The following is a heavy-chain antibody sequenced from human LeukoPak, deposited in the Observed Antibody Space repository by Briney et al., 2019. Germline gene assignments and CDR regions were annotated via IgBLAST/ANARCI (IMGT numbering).Heavy chain of an antibody. Sequence: PSETLSLTCAVYGGSFSGYHWSWIRQPPGKGLEWIGEINHSGSTNYNPSLKSRVTISVDTSKNQFSLKLSSVTAADTAVYYCARVPGSYYHQTRKYFQHWGQGTLVTVSS. D-gene: IGHD3-10*01. CDR3: ARVPGSYYHQTRKYFQH. V-gene: IGHV4-34*01. J-gene: IGHJ1*01. CDR1: GGSFSGYH. CDR2: INHSGST.